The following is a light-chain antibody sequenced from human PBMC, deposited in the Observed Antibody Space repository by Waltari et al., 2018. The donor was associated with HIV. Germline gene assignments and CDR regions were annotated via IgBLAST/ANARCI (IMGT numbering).Light chain of an antibody. J-gene: IGLJ3*02. Sequence: QSVLTQPPSVSAAPGRKVTISCSGGNPNIGNNYVACYQQFPGTAPKRLIFDNTDRPSGIPARCSGSKSGTSATLGITGLQIGDEADYYCGTWDNSLKAGVFGGGTRLTVL. CDR1: NPNIGNNY. CDR3: GTWDNSLKAGV. CDR2: DNT. V-gene: IGLV1-51*01.